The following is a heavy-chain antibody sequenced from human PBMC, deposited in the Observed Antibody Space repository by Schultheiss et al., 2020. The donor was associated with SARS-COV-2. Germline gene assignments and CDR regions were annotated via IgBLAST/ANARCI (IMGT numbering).Heavy chain of an antibody. Sequence: GGSLRLSCTASGFTFGDYAMSWFRQAPGKGLEWVGFIRSTAYGGTTEYAASVKGRFTISRDDSKSIAYLQMNSLKTEDTAVYYCTSSSWYLYFDYWGQGTLVTVSS. CDR3: TSSSWYLYFDY. J-gene: IGHJ4*02. D-gene: IGHD6-13*01. CDR1: GFTFGDYA. CDR2: IRSTAYGGTT. V-gene: IGHV3-49*03.